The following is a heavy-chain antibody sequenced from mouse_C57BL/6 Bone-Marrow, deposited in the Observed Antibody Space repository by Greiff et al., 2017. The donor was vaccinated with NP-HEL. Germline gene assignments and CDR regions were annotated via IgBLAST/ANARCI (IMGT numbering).Heavy chain of an antibody. V-gene: IGHV1-80*01. J-gene: IGHJ3*01. CDR2: IYPGDGDT. CDR3: ARGAY. CDR1: GYEFSNYW. Sequence: LQESGAELVKPGASVKISCKASGYEFSNYWMNWVKQRPGKGLEWIGQIYPGDGDTTYNGKFKDKATLTADKSSSTAYMQLSRLTSEDSAVHFCARGAYWGQGTLVTVSA.